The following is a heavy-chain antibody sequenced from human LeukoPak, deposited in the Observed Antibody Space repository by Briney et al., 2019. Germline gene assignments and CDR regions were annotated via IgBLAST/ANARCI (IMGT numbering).Heavy chain of an antibody. J-gene: IGHJ4*02. CDR1: GYTFTGYY. V-gene: IGHV1-2*02. Sequence: ASVKVSCKASGYTFTGYYMHWVRQAPGQGLEWMGWINPNSGGTNYAQKFQGRVTMTRDTSISTAYMELSRLRSDDTAVYYCARDLPPYYYDSSGSEWGQGTLVTVSS. CDR3: ARDLPPYYYDSSGSE. D-gene: IGHD3-22*01. CDR2: INPNSGGT.